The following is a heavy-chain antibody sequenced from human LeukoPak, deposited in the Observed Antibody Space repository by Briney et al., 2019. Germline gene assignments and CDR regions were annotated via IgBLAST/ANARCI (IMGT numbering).Heavy chain of an antibody. D-gene: IGHD3-22*01. V-gene: IGHV1-69*05. CDR1: GGTFSSYA. CDR2: IIPIFGTA. CDR3: ARDLNYYDSSGYLGTDY. J-gene: IGHJ4*02. Sequence: GASVKVSCKASGGTFSSYAISWVRQAPGQGLEWMGGIIPIFGTANYAQKFQGRVTITTDESTSTAYMELSSLRSEDTAVYYCARDLNYYDSSGYLGTDYWGQGTLVTVSS.